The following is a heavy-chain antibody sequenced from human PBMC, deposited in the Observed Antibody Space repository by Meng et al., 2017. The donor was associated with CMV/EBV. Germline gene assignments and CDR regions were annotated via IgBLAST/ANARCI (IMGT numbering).Heavy chain of an antibody. D-gene: IGHD3-3*01. V-gene: IGHV3-9*01. CDR2: ISWNSGSI. J-gene: IGHJ4*02. CDR3: ARDRTLRFLEWLNTHFDY. Sequence: GGSLRLSCAASGFTFDDYAMHWVRQAPGKGLEWVSGISWNSGSICYADSVKGRFTISRDSAKNSLYLQMNSLRAEDTAVYYCARDRTLRFLEWLNTHFDYWGQGTLVTVSS. CDR1: GFTFDDYA.